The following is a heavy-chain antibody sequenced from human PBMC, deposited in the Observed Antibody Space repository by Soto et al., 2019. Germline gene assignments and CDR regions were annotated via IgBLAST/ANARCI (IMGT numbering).Heavy chain of an antibody. CDR2: VYHTGAA. CDR3: VRGSYTGPLDY. D-gene: IGHD4-4*01. V-gene: IGHV4-30-2*01. J-gene: IGHJ4*01. CDR1: GASLSSGGYS. Sequence: LQLQESGSGLVKPSQTLTLTCTVSGASLSSGGYSWNWLRQPPGRGLEWLGYVYHTGAAIYNASLQSRLYISVDVSKDQFSLNLHSLTAADTAVYFCVRGSYTGPLDYWGPGTPVTVSS.